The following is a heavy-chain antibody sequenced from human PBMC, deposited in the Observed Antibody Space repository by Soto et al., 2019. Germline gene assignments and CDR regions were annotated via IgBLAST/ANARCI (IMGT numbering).Heavy chain of an antibody. V-gene: IGHV3-23*01. CDR1: GFTFSSYA. CDR2: ISGSGGST. D-gene: IGHD4-17*01. CDR3: ANCLYGEVVYYFDY. J-gene: IGHJ4*02. Sequence: PGGSLGLSCAASGFTFSSYAMSWVRQAPGKGLEWVSAISGSGGSTYYADSVKGRFTISRDNSKNTLYLQMNSLRAEDTAVYYCANCLYGEVVYYFDYWGQGTLVTVSS.